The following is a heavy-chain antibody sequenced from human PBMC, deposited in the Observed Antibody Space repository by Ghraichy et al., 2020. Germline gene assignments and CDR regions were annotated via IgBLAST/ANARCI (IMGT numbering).Heavy chain of an antibody. CDR2: ISGSGGST. J-gene: IGHJ6*02. D-gene: IGHD6-19*01. V-gene: IGHV3-23*01. CDR1: GFTFSSYA. Sequence: GGSLRLSCAASGFTFSSYAMSWVRQAPGKGLEWVSAISGSGGSTYYADSVKGRFTISRDNSKNTLYLQMNSLRAEDTAVYYCAKAVAGDRYYYYGMDVWGQGTTVTVSS. CDR3: AKAVAGDRYYYYGMDV.